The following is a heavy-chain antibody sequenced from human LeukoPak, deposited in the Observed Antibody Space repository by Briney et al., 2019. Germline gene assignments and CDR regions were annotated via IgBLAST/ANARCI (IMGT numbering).Heavy chain of an antibody. CDR2: IYYSET. Sequence: SETLSLTCTVSGGSISGSYWSWIRQPPGKGLEWIGYIYYSETYYNPSLKSRVTISLDTSKNQFSLNLRFVTAADTAVYYCAKRRGASSELDPWGQGTLVTVSS. CDR3: AKRRGASSELDP. CDR1: GGSISGSY. V-gene: IGHV4-59*08. J-gene: IGHJ5*02. D-gene: IGHD6-6*01.